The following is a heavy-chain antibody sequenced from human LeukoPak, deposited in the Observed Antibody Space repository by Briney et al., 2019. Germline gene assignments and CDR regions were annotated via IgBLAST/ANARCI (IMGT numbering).Heavy chain of an antibody. V-gene: IGHV1-18*01. CDR2: ISAYNGNT. J-gene: IGHJ3*02. CDR1: GYTFTSYG. CDR3: ARVRRWFGESDAFDI. D-gene: IGHD3-10*01. Sequence: ASVKVSCKASGYTFTSYGISWVRQAPGQGLEWMGWISAYNGNTNYAQKLQGRVTMTTDTSTSTAYMELSRLRSDDTAVYYCARVRRWFGESDAFDIWGQGTMVTVSS.